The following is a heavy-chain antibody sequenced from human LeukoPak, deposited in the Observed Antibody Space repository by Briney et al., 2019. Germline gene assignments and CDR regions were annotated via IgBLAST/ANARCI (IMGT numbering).Heavy chain of an antibody. Sequence: PSQTLSLTCTVSGGSISSGDYYWSWIRQPPGKGLEWIGYIYYSGSTYYNPSLKSRVTISVDTSKNQFSLKLSSVTAADTAVYYCARVENYDSRGTDYWGQGTLVTVSS. V-gene: IGHV4-30-4*01. CDR1: GGSISSGDYY. D-gene: IGHD3-22*01. CDR3: ARVENYDSRGTDY. CDR2: IYYSGST. J-gene: IGHJ4*02.